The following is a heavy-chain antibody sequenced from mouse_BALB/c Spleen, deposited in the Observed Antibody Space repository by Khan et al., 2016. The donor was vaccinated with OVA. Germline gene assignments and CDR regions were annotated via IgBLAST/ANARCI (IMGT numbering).Heavy chain of an antibody. J-gene: IGHJ3*01. CDR1: GYTFTNYY. V-gene: IGHV1S56*01. CDR2: IYPGNVNT. Sequence: VELVESGPELVKPRASVRISCKASGYTFTNYYVHWVKQRPGQGLEWIGWIYPGNVNTNYNEKFKGKATLTADKSSSTAYMQLSSLTSEDSAVYFCAREGYYGNYRAWFAYGGQGTLVTVSA. CDR3: AREGYYGNYRAWFAY. D-gene: IGHD2-1*01.